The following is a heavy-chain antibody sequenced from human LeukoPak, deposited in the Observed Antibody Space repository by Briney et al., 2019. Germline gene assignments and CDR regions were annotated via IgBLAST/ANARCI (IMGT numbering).Heavy chain of an antibody. V-gene: IGHV3-48*01. CDR3: SKGRTVTGTLALDY. Sequence: HPGGSLRLSCAASGFTFSSYSMNWVRQAPGKGLEWVSYISSSSSTIYYADSVKGRLTISRDNAKNSLYLQMNSLRAEDTAIYYCSKGRTVTGTLALDYWGQGTLVTVSS. J-gene: IGHJ4*02. CDR1: GFTFSSYS. D-gene: IGHD6-19*01. CDR2: ISSSSSTI.